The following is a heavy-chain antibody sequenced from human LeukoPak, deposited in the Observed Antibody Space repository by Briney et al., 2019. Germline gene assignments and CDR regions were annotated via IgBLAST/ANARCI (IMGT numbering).Heavy chain of an antibody. J-gene: IGHJ4*02. CDR3: AREGGYCSSTSCHTRFDY. D-gene: IGHD2-2*02. V-gene: IGHV3-74*01. CDR2: INSDGSST. Sequence: PGGSLRLSCAASGFTFSSYWMNWVRQAPGKGLVWVSRINSDGSSTSYADSVKGRFTISRDNAKNTLHLQMNSLRAEDTAVYYCAREGGYCSSTSCHTRFDYWGQGTLVTVSS. CDR1: GFTFSSYW.